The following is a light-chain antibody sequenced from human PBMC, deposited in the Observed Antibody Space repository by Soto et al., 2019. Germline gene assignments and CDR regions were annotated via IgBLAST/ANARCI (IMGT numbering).Light chain of an antibody. CDR3: QLPEP. CDR2: GAS. CDR1: QSVSSY. J-gene: IGKJ3*01. Sequence: EIVLTQSPATLSLSPGERATLSCRASQSVSSYLAWYQQKPGQAPRLLIYGASSRATGIPDRFSGSGSGTDFTLTISRLEPEDFAVYLCQLPEPFGPGPKVEIK. V-gene: IGKV3-11*01.